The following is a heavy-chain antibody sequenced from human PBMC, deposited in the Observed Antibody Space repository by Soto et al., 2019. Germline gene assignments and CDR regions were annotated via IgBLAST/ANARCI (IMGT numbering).Heavy chain of an antibody. CDR1: GFTFSSYA. CDR2: ISGSGGST. V-gene: IGHV3-23*01. D-gene: IGHD2-2*01. CDR3: ARSYCSSTSCQGLSDY. Sequence: GGSLRLSCAASGFTFSSYAMSWVRQAPGKGLEWVSAISGSGGSTYYADSVKGRFTISRDNSKNTLYLQMNSLRAEDTAVYYCARSYCSSTSCQGLSDYWGQGTLVTVSS. J-gene: IGHJ4*02.